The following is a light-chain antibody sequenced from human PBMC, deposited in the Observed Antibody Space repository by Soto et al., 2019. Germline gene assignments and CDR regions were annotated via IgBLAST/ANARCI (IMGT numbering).Light chain of an antibody. J-gene: IGKJ4*01. CDR2: GAS. CDR3: QQYGSSPPLT. V-gene: IGKV3-20*01. CDR1: QSVSSSY. Sequence: EIVLTQSPGTLSLSPGERATLSCRASQSVSSSYLAWYQQKPGQATRLLIYGASSRATGIPDRFSGSGSGTDFTLTISRLEAEDFAVYYCQQYGSSPPLTFGGGTKVEIK.